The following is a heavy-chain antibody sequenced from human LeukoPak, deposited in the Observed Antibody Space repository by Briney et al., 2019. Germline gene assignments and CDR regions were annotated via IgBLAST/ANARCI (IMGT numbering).Heavy chain of an antibody. Sequence: GGSLRLSCAASGLSFSTYWMSWVRQAPGKGLEWVANIKRDGSETYYVDSVKGRFTISRDNAKKSLYLQMNSLRAEDTAVFYCASFNFGSGSHDHWGQRTLLTVSS. D-gene: IGHD3-10*01. CDR1: GLSFSTYW. V-gene: IGHV3-7*02. CDR2: IKRDGSET. CDR3: ASFNFGSGSHDH. J-gene: IGHJ4*02.